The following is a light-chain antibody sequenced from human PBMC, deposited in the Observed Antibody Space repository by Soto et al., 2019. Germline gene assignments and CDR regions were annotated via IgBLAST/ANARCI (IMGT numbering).Light chain of an antibody. J-gene: IGKJ4*01. CDR1: QSISTI. V-gene: IGKV3-15*01. CDR3: QQYNTWPPLT. CDR2: GAS. Sequence: EIVLTQSPATLSVSLGGRATLSCRASQSISTILAWYQQKPGQAPRLIIYGASTRATGVPARFSGSGSGTEFTLTISSLQSEDSAIYYWQQYNTWPPLTFGGGTKVEIK.